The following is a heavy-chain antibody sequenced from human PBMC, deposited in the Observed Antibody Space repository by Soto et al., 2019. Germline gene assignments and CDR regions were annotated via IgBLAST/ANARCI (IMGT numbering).Heavy chain of an antibody. Sequence: PSETLSLTCLVSGFPISSTYSWGWIRQPPGKGLEWIGSISHSGTTSYSPSLTSRVSISVDTSKNQVSLKLTSVTAADTALYYCGKVLVGATGHTDSDSWGPGTLVTVSS. CDR3: GKVLVGATGHTDSDS. V-gene: IGHV4-38-2*01. CDR2: ISHSGTT. CDR1: GFPISSTYS. D-gene: IGHD2-15*01. J-gene: IGHJ4*02.